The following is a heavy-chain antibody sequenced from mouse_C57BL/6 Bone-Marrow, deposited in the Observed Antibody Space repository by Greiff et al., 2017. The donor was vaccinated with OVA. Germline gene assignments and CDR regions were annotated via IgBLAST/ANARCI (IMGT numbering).Heavy chain of an antibody. J-gene: IGHJ3*01. CDR1: GFSLTSYG. CDR3: KGTPPFAY. CDR2: IWRGGST. Sequence: VKLVESGPGLVQPSQSLSITCTVSGFSLTSYGVHWVRQSPGTGLEWLGVIWRGGSTDYNAALMSRLSITKDNSKSQVFFKMNSLQADDTAIYYCKGTPPFAYWGQGTLVTVSA. V-gene: IGHV2-5*01.